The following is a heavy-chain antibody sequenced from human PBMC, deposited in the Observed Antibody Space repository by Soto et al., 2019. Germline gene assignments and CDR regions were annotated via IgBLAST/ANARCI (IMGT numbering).Heavy chain of an antibody. CDR2: ISGGGATT. CDR1: GFTFNNYA. J-gene: IGHJ4*02. V-gene: IGHV3-23*01. Sequence: PGGSLRLSCAASGFTFNNYAMTWVRQAPGVGLEWVSTISGGGATTYYTDSVKGRFAISRDNSKHTLSLQMNSLRADDTAMYYCAKGDCSGGSCYRGFDSWGQGALVTVSS. CDR3: AKGDCSGGSCYRGFDS. D-gene: IGHD2-15*01.